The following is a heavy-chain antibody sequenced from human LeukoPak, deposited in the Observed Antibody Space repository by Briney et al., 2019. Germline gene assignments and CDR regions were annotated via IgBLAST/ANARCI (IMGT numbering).Heavy chain of an antibody. D-gene: IGHD3-22*01. CDR3: AKASRYYLDFDY. J-gene: IGHJ4*02. Sequence: KAGGSLRLSCAASGFTFSGYSMNWVRQAPGKGLEWVSSISSSSSYIYYADSVKGRFTISRDNAKNSLYLQMNSLRAEDTAVYYCAKASRYYLDFDYWGQGTLVTVSS. CDR1: GFTFSGYS. CDR2: ISSSSSYI. V-gene: IGHV3-21*04.